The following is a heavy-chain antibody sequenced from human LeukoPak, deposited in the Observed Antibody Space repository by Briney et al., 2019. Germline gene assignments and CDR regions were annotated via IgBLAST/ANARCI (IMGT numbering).Heavy chain of an antibody. CDR1: GGSISSYY. V-gene: IGHV4-39*07. D-gene: IGHD5-24*01. CDR2: IYYSGST. CDR3: ARGEEMASSY. Sequence: SETLSLTCSVSGGSISSYYWGWIRQPPGKGLEWIGSIYYSGSTYYNPSLKSRVTISVDTSKNQFSLKLSSVTAADTAVYYCARGEEMASSYWGQGTLVTVSS. J-gene: IGHJ4*02.